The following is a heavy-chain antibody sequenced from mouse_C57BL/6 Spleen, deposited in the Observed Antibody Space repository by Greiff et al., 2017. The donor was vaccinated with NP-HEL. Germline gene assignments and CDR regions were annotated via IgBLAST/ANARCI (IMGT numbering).Heavy chain of an antibody. CDR2: INPSSGYT. CDR3: ARSGLNWDDAMDY. V-gene: IGHV1-4*01. CDR1: GYTFTSYT. D-gene: IGHD4-1*02. Sequence: VQLQQSGAELARPGASVKMSCKASGYTFTSYTMHWVKQRPGQGLEWIGYINPSSGYTKYNQKFKDKATLTADKSSSTAYMQLSSLTSEDSAVYYGARSGLNWDDAMDYWGQGTSVTVSS. J-gene: IGHJ4*01.